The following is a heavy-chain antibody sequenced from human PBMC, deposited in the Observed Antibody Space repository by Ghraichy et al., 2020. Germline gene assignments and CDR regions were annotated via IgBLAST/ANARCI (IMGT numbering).Heavy chain of an antibody. V-gene: IGHV2-70*01. CDR1: GFSLSTSEMC. D-gene: IGHD6-19*01. J-gene: IGHJ4*02. CDR3: ARQTLLYSSAWYHFDY. Sequence: QTRSLTCTFSGFSLSTSEMCVSWIRQPPGKALEWLALIDWDDDKYYSTSLKTRLTISKDTSKNQVVLTMTNMDPVDTATYYCARQTLLYSSAWYHFDYWGQGALVTVSS. CDR2: IDWDDDK.